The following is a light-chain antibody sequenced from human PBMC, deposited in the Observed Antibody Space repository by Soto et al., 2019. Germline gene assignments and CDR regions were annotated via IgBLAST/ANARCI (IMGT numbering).Light chain of an antibody. CDR1: SRDFGSYNY. J-gene: IGLJ1*01. Sequence: QSALTQPASVSGSPGQSITISCTGTSRDFGSYNYVSWYQQHPGKAPKLMIYDVSNRPSGVSNRFSGSKSGNTASLTISGLQAEDEADYYCSSYTSRRSYVFGTGTKVTVL. CDR3: SSYTSRRSYV. CDR2: DVS. V-gene: IGLV2-14*01.